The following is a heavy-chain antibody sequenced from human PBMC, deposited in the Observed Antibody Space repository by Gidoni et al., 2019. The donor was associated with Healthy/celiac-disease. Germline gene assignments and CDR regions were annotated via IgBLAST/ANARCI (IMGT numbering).Heavy chain of an antibody. J-gene: IGHJ4*02. CDR3: ARVGDSTYQPHFDY. CDR2: IYHSGST. D-gene: IGHD2-2*01. V-gene: IGHV4-4*02. CDR1: GGSISISNW. Sequence: QVQLQESGPGLVKPSGTLSLTCAVSGGSISISNWWSWVRQPPGKGLEWSGEIYHSGSTNYNPSLKSRVTISVDKSKNQFSLKLSYVTAADTAVYYCARVGDSTYQPHFDYWGQGTLVTVSS.